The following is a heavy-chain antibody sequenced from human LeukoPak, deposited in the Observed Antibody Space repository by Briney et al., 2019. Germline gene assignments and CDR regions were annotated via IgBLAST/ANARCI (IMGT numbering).Heavy chain of an antibody. V-gene: IGHV3-30*04. J-gene: IGHJ6*03. CDR2: ISYDASND. CDR1: GFTFSDYP. CDR3: ARSVGFPFGYIDV. Sequence: GRSRRLSCAPSGFTFSDYPMNWVRQAPGKGLEWVAVISYDASNDFYRDSVRGRFTISRDNARNTVYLQMDNLKPEDTAVHYCARSVGFPFGYIDVWGKGTMVIVSS. D-gene: IGHD5/OR15-5a*01.